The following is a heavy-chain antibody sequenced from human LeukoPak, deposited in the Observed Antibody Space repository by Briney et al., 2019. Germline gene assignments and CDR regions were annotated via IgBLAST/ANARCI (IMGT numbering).Heavy chain of an antibody. CDR2: INHRGRT. V-gene: IGHV4-34*01. J-gene: IGHJ4*02. Sequence: SETLSLTCAVYGGSFSGYYWSWIRQPPGKGLEWIGEINHRGRTIYNPSLKSRVSISVDTSKKQFSMKLSSVTAADTSVYYCARHGSGGWYFDYWGQGTLVTVSS. CDR1: GGSFSGYY. D-gene: IGHD2-15*01. CDR3: ARHGSGGWYFDY.